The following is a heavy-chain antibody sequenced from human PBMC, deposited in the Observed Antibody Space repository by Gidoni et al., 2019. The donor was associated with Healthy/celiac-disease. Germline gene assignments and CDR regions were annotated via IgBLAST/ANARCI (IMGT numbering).Heavy chain of an antibody. V-gene: IGHV4-34*01. CDR1: GGSFSGYY. J-gene: IGHJ5*02. CDR3: SSYGSGSYNNWFDP. Sequence: QVQLQQWGAGLLKPSETLSLTCAVYGGSFSGYYWSWIRQPPGKGLGWIGEINHRGRTNYHPSLKSRVTISVDTSMNQFSLKMSSVTAADTAVYYCSSYGSGSYNNWFDPWGQGTLVTVSS. CDR2: INHRGRT. D-gene: IGHD3-10*01.